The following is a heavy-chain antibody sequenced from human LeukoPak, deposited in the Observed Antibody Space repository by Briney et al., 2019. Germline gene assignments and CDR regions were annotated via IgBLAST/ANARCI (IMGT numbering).Heavy chain of an antibody. J-gene: IGHJ5*02. CDR3: AKGSGINHYHWIDP. CDR2: ISGGGGST. CDR1: EFTFSNYA. V-gene: IGHV3-23*01. Sequence: RGSLRLPCAASEFTFSNYAMNWVRQAPGKGLEWVSGISGGGGSTYYADSVKGRFTISRDNSKNTLYLQMDSLRAEDTALYYCAKGSGINHYHWIDPWGQGTLVTVSS. D-gene: IGHD1-14*01.